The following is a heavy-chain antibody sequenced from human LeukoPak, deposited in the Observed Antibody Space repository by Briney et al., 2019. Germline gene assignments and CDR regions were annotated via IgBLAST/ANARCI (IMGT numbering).Heavy chain of an antibody. J-gene: IGHJ4*02. D-gene: IGHD1-26*01. CDR3: ATTSNSGSYGY. CDR2: IYYSGST. V-gene: IGHV4-59*12. CDR1: GGSFSSYY. Sequence: TSETLSLTCAVSGGSFSSYYWSWIRQPPGKGLEWIGYIYYSGSTNYNPSLKSRVTISVDMSKNQFSLKVTSLTAADTAVYYCATTSNSGSYGYWGQGTVVTVSS.